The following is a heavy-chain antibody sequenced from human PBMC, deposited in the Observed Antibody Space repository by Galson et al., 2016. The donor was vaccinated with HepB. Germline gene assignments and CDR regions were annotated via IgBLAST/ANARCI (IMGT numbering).Heavy chain of an antibody. J-gene: IGHJ4*01. Sequence: SLRLSCAASGLTLSDSSMNWVRQAPGKGLEWISYISSSSSTIYYADSVKGRFTISRDNAKNSLYMQMNSLRAEDTAVYYCARGYGYCDYWGRGTLVTVSS. D-gene: IGHD5-18*01. CDR1: GLTLSDSS. CDR3: ARGYGYCDY. V-gene: IGHV3-48*01. CDR2: ISSSSSTI.